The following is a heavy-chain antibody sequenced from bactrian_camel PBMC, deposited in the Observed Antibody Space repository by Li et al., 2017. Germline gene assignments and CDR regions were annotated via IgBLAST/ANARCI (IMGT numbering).Heavy chain of an antibody. CDR2: IDSTAYT. V-gene: IGHV3S55*01. Sequence: HVQLVESGGDSVQAGGSLRHSCTLSGNTRSGYCMGWSRQVPGKEREGVATIDSTAYTTYADSVKGRFTISRDNYAKNTLYLNMSSLKPEDTAMYYCAADFAYCALYDLHSLLERDDRWSYWGRGTQVTVS. CDR3: AADFAYCALYDLHSLLERDDRWSY. J-gene: IGHJ4*01. CDR1: GNTRSGYC. D-gene: IGHD3*01.